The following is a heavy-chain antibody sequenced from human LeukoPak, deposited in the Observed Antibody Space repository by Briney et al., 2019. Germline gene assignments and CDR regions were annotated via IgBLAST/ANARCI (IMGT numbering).Heavy chain of an antibody. CDR3: AKGDDYGANTRLPKYNWFDP. Sequence: GGFLRLSCAASGFTFTTCAMHWVRQAPGKGLEWVAYIRYDGNTKNYADSVKGRFTISRDNSKDMLYLQMNSLRPEDTAVYYCAKGDDYGANTRLPKYNWFDPWGQGTLVTVSS. J-gene: IGHJ5*02. CDR1: GFTFTTCA. D-gene: IGHD4-23*01. CDR2: IRYDGNTK. V-gene: IGHV3-30*02.